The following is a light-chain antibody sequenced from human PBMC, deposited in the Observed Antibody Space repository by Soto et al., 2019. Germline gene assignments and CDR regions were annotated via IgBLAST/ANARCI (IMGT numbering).Light chain of an antibody. CDR3: QHYNSYSEA. J-gene: IGKJ1*01. V-gene: IGKV1-5*01. CDR1: QTISSW. Sequence: DIEMTQSRSTLSGSVGDIFTITCRASQTISSWLAWYQQKPGKAPKLLIYAASTLQSGVPSRFSGSGSGTEFTLTISSLQPDDFATYYCQHYNSYSEAFGQGTKVDI. CDR2: AAS.